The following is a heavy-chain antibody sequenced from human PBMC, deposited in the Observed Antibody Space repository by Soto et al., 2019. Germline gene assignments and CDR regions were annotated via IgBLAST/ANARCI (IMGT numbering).Heavy chain of an antibody. Sequence: GGSLRLSCAASGVTFSTYSMNWVRQAPGKGLEWVSYISSSSPTYYADSVRGRFTISRDNAKNTLYLQMNSLRAEDTAVYYCASRNYGDRYDYWGQGT. V-gene: IGHV3-48*01. CDR1: GVTFSTYS. J-gene: IGHJ4*02. CDR2: ISSSSPT. CDR3: ASRNYGDRYDY. D-gene: IGHD4-17*01.